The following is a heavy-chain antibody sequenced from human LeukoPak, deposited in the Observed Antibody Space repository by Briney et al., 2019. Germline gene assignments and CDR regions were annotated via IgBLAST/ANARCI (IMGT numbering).Heavy chain of an antibody. CDR3: TRDLGLDIVVVPAATAFDI. V-gene: IGHV3-49*04. CDR2: IRSKAYGGTT. CDR1: GFTFGDYA. J-gene: IGHJ3*02. D-gene: IGHD2-2*03. Sequence: GGSLRLSCTASGFTFGDYAMSWVRQAPGKGLEWVGFIRSKAYGGTTEYAASVKGRFTISRDDSKSIAYLQMNSLKTEDTAVYHCTRDLGLDIVVVPAATAFDIWGQGTMVTVSS.